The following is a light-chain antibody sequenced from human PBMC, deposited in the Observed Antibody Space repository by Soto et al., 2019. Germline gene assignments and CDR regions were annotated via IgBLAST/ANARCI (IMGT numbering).Light chain of an antibody. CDR2: KAS. V-gene: IGKV1-5*03. CDR1: QSVSAW. Sequence: DIQLTQSPSTLSASVGDRVTITCRASQSVSAWLAWYQLKPGKAPKLLIYKASILESGVPSRFSGSVSGAEFTRTISSLQPDDFGTYFCQQSYTFGQGTRLEIK. CDR3: QQSYT. J-gene: IGKJ2*01.